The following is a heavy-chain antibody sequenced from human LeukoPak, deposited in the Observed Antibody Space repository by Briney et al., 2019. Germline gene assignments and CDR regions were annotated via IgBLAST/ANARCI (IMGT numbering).Heavy chain of an antibody. Sequence: PSETLSLTCAVYGGSFSGYYWSWIRQPPGKGLEWIGEINHSGSTNYNPSLKSRVTISVDTSKNQFSLKLSSVTAADTAVYYCARVGAGETYFDYWGQGTLVTVSS. V-gene: IGHV4-34*01. CDR2: INHSGST. CDR1: GGSFSGYY. J-gene: IGHJ4*02. CDR3: ARVGAGETYFDY. D-gene: IGHD3-10*01.